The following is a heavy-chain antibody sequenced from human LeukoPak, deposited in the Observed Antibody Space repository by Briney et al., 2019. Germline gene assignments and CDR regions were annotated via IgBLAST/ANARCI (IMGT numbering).Heavy chain of an antibody. J-gene: IGHJ3*02. D-gene: IGHD2-2*01. CDR2: IYSGGST. CDR3: AIVVPAARGAFDI. CDR1: GFTVSSNY. Sequence: GGSLRLSCAASGFTVSSNYMSWVRQAPGKGLEWVSVIYSGGSTYYADSVKGRFTISRDSSKNTLYLQMNSLRAEDTAVYYCAIVVPAARGAFDIWGQGTMVTVSS. V-gene: IGHV3-53*01.